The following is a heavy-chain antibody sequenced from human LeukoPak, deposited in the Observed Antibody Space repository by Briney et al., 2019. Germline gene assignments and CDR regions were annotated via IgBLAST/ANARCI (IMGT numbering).Heavy chain of an antibody. V-gene: IGHV4-4*02. CDR3: ARDFYQTHALDV. CDR1: GASISSTNW. D-gene: IGHD3-16*02. Sequence: PSETLSLTCAVSGASISSTNWWSWVRQPPGKGREWIGEIYHTGSTKYNPSLESRVTISVEKSNNQFSVRLSSVTAPDTAVYYCARDFYQTHALDVWGQGTLVSVSS. J-gene: IGHJ3*01. CDR2: IYHTGST.